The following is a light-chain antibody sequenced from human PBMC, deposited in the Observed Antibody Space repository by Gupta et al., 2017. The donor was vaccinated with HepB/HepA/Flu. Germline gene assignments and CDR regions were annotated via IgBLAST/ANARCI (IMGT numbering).Light chain of an antibody. CDR3: QQSGSSPFT. CDR2: SGS. CDR1: QSIPANY. Sequence: EIVLTQSPGTQSLSPGARATFSCGASQSIPANYLVWYQQKSGQTPRLLIYSGSTRATGVPDRFSGSGSGTDFTLTISRLEPEDFAVYYCQQSGSSPFTFGQGTKLE. V-gene: IGKV3-20*01. J-gene: IGKJ2*01.